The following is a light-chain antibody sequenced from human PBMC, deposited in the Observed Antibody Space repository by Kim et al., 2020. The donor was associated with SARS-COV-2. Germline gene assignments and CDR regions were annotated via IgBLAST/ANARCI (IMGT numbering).Light chain of an antibody. CDR1: QIVSSY. CDR2: AAI. CDR3: QQTYNIHPT. J-gene: IGKJ4*02. Sequence: DIQMTQSPSSLSASVGDRVTITCRATQIVSSYLNWYQQKPGQAPKLLIYAAINLQGGVPSRFSGSGSGTDFTLAINSLQPEDFVIYNCQQTYNIHPTFGEGTKVEIK. V-gene: IGKV1-39*01.